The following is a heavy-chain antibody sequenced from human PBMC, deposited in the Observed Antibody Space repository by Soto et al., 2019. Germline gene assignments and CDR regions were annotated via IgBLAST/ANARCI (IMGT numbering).Heavy chain of an antibody. D-gene: IGHD6-13*01. CDR2: VYHSGTA. CDR1: GASINSSDW. Sequence: SETLSLTCGVSGASINSSDWWSWVRQPPGKGLEWIGEVYHSGTANYNPSLKSRVTVSIDRSKNQFSLTLRSVTAADTAVYYCAKIAASGSLLWYFDYWGQGTLVTVSS. CDR3: AKIAASGSLLWYFDY. J-gene: IGHJ4*02. V-gene: IGHV4-4*02.